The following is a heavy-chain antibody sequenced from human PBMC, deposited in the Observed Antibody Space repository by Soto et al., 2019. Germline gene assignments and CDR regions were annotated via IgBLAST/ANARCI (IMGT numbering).Heavy chain of an antibody. CDR1: GGSISSSSYY. CDR2: IYYSGST. J-gene: IGHJ3*02. D-gene: IGHD1-26*01. V-gene: IGHV4-39*07. CDR3: ARFNCGNYYEAFDI. Sequence: PSETLSLTCTVSGGSISSSSYYWGWIRQPPGKGLEWIGEIYYSGSTYYNPSLKSRVTISVDKSKNQFSLKLSSVTAADTAVYYCARFNCGNYYEAFDIWGQGTMVT.